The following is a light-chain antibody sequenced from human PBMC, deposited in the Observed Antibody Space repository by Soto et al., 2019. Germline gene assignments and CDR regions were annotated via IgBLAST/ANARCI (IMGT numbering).Light chain of an antibody. CDR2: DAS. J-gene: IGKJ5*01. Sequence: DIQMTQSPSSLSASVGDRVTITCPASQDISNYLNWFQQKPGKAPKLLIYDASIFQTRLPSRFSGSGSGTDFTFTISSLQTGDIGTYYGEQYYNLPFTFGQGARLEIK. CDR3: EQYYNLPFT. V-gene: IGKV1-33*01. CDR1: QDISNY.